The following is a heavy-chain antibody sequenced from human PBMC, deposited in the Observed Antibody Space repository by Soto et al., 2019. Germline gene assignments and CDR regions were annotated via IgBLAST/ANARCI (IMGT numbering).Heavy chain of an antibody. Sequence: ASVKVSCKASGYSFTSNGISWVRHAPGQGLEWMGWISAYNGNTNYAQKLQGRVTMTTDTSTSTAYMELRSLRSDDTAVYYCAREVCMITFGGVIVPTDAFDIWGQRTMVTVSS. CDR3: AREVCMITFGGVIVPTDAFDI. D-gene: IGHD3-16*02. CDR1: GYSFTSNG. V-gene: IGHV1-18*01. CDR2: ISAYNGNT. J-gene: IGHJ3*02.